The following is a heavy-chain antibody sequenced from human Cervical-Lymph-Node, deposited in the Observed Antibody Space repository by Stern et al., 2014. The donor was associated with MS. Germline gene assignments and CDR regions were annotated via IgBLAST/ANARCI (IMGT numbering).Heavy chain of an antibody. CDR2: IYYTGST. J-gene: IGHJ4*02. Sequence: QVQLQQSGPGLVKPSQTVSLTCTVSCASVSSGGYYWSWIRQHPEKGLEWIGYIYYTGSTYYNPSLKSRVSISVDTSKNRFSLRLSSVTAADTAVYFCARGATINDFDFWGQGTLVTVSS. D-gene: IGHD5-12*01. V-gene: IGHV4-31*03. CDR1: CASVSSGGYY. CDR3: ARGATINDFDF.